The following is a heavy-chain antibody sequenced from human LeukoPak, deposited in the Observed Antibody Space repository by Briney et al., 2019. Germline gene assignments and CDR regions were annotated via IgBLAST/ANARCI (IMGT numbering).Heavy chain of an antibody. CDR3: ARARPGNDGGNFDY. J-gene: IGHJ4*02. V-gene: IGHV4-59*01. CDR1: GGSIRSYY. Sequence: SETLPLTCTVSGGSIRSYYWSWSRQPPGKGLEWIGFIYYSGDTYYNPSLKSRVTISVDTSKNQFSLKLSSVTAADTAVYYCARARPGNDGGNFDYWGQGTLATVSS. CDR2: IYYSGDT. D-gene: IGHD1-1*01.